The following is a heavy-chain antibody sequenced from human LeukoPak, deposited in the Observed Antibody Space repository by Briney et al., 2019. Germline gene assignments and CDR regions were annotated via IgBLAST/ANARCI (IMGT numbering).Heavy chain of an antibody. CDR1: GLTFSHYA. J-gene: IGHJ5*02. D-gene: IGHD5-12*01. CDR3: ARGYSHNSGGWLDP. V-gene: IGHV3-23*01. CDR2: LTDSGDAT. Sequence: QPGGSLRLSCAVPGLTFSHYAMSWVRQAPGRGLEWVGSLTDSGDATYYADSVEGRLTISRDNSNSTLYLHISGLRDEDTAVYYCARGYSHNSGGWLDPWGQGTLVTVSS.